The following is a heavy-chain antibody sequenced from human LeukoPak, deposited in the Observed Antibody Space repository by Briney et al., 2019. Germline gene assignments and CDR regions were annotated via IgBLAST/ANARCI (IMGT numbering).Heavy chain of an antibody. CDR1: GYTFTGYY. CDR3: ARDLRGLRYFDWSPLEY. J-gene: IGHJ4*02. Sequence: GASVKVSCKASGYTFTGYYMHWVRQAPGQGLEWMGWINPNSGGTNYAQKFQGRVTMTRDTSISTAYMELSRLRSNDTAVYYCARDLRGLRYFDWSPLEYWGQGTLVTVSS. D-gene: IGHD3-9*01. CDR2: INPNSGGT. V-gene: IGHV1-2*02.